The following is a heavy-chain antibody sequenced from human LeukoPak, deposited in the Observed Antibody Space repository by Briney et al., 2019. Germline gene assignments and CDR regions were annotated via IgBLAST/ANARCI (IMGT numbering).Heavy chain of an antibody. CDR2: ISYDGSNK. CDR3: AREPITMVRGVSDAFDI. CDR1: GFTFSSYA. V-gene: IGHV3-30-3*01. Sequence: GGSLGLSCAASGFTFSSYAMHWVRQAPGKGLEWVAVISYDGSNKYYADSVKGRFTISRDNSKNTLYLQMNSLRAEDTAVYYCAREPITMVRGVSDAFDIWGQGTMVTVSS. J-gene: IGHJ3*02. D-gene: IGHD3-10*01.